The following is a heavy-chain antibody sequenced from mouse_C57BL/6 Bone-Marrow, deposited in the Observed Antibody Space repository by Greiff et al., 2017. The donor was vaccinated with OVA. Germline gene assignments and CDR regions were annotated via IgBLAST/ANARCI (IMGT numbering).Heavy chain of an antibody. V-gene: IGHV1-64*01. J-gene: IGHJ4*01. CDR3: ARKAYYSNYAPMDY. CDR2: IHPNSGST. Sequence: QVQLQQPGAELVKPGASVKLSCKASGYTFTSYWMHWVKQRPGQGLEWIGMIHPNSGSTNYNEKFKSKATLTVDKSSSTAYMQLSSLTSEDSAVYYCARKAYYSNYAPMDYWGQGTSVTVSS. D-gene: IGHD2-5*01. CDR1: GYTFTSYW.